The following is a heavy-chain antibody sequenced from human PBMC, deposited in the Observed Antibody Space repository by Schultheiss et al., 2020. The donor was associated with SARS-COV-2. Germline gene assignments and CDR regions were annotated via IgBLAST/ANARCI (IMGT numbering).Heavy chain of an antibody. CDR2: INHSGST. J-gene: IGHJ4*02. CDR1: GGSFSGYY. V-gene: IGHV4-34*01. Sequence: SQTLSLTCAVYGGSFSGYYWSWIRQPPGKGLEWIGEINHSGSTNYNPSLKSRVTTSVDTSKNQFSLKLSSVTAADTAVYYCARSMAAAGHRYFDYWGQGTLVTVSS. D-gene: IGHD6-13*01. CDR3: ARSMAAAGHRYFDY.